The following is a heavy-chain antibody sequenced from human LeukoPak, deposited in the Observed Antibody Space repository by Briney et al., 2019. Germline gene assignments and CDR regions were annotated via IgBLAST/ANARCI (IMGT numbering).Heavy chain of an antibody. D-gene: IGHD2-2*01. V-gene: IGHV1-18*01. CDR1: GYTFTNYV. CDR3: AXEXGXXSTXXPLDY. Sequence: ASVKVSCKASGYTFTNYVIDWMRQAPGQGLEWMGWISGYNGDTKYAQKFQGRVTMTTDTSTSTAYMELRSLRSDDTAVYYCAXEXGXXSTXXPLDYWGQGTLVTVXS. J-gene: IGHJ4*02. CDR2: ISGYNGDT.